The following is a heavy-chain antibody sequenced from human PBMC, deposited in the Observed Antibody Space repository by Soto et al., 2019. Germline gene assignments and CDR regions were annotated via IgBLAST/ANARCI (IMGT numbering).Heavy chain of an antibody. V-gene: IGHV6-1*01. D-gene: IGHD3-10*01. CDR1: GDSVSSNSAA. J-gene: IGHJ6*02. Sequence: LSLTCAISGDSVSSNSAAWNWIRQSPSRGLEWLGRTYYRSKWYNDYAVSVKSRITINPDTSKNQLSLQLNSVTPGDTAVXXXXXXXXXXXGSGXTLDYYYYYCMDVWGQGTTVTVSS. CDR3: XXXXXXXXGSGXTLDYYYYYCMDV. CDR2: TYYRSKWYN.